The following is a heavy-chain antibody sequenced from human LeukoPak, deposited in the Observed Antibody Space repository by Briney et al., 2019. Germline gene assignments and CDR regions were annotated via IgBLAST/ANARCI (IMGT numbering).Heavy chain of an antibody. CDR3: ARESYYGSGSYSSYYYYGMDA. CDR2: IYYSGST. CDR1: GGSISSGGYY. D-gene: IGHD3-10*01. J-gene: IGHJ6*02. V-gene: IGHV4-31*03. Sequence: PSETLSLTCTVSGGSISSGGYYWSWIRQHPGKGLEWIGYIYYSGSTYYNPSLKSRVTISVDTSKNQFSLKLSSVTAADTAVYYCARESYYGSGSYSSYYYYGMDAWGQGTTVTVSS.